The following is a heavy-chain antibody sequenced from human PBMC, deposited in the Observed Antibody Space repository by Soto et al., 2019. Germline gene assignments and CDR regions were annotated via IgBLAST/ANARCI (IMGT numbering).Heavy chain of an antibody. J-gene: IGHJ4*02. CDR3: ARAGHGVLFDY. CDR2: IYYSGST. CDR1: CGSIISYY. V-gene: IGHV4-59*01. Sequence: PSETLSLTCTFSCGSIISYYWSWIRQPPGKGLEWIGYIYYSGSTNYNPSLKSRVTISVDTSKNQFSLKLSSVTAADTAVYYCARAGHGVLFDYWGQGTLVTVSS.